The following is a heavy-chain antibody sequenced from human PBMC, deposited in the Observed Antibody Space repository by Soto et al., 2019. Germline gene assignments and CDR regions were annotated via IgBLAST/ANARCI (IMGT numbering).Heavy chain of an antibody. V-gene: IGHV1-18*01. CDR2: ISAYNGNT. Sequence: GASVKVSCKASGYTFTNYGVSWVRQAPGQGLEWMGWISAYNGNTIYAQKLQGRVTMTTDTSTSTAYMELRSLRSDDTAFYYCERTGLEVPADFDYWGQATLVTVSS. J-gene: IGHJ4*02. CDR3: ERTGLEVPADFDY. D-gene: IGHD2-2*01. CDR1: GYTFTNYG.